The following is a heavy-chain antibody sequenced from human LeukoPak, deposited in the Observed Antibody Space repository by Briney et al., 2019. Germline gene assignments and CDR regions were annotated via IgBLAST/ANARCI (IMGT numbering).Heavy chain of an antibody. V-gene: IGHV4-59*01. CDR2: IYYSGST. CDR3: ARESMVYGDYVGGWFDP. CDR1: GGSISSYY. Sequence: KPSETLSLTCTLSGGSISSYYWSWIRQPPGKGLEWIGYIYYSGSTNYNPSLKSRVTISVDTSKNQFSLKLSSVTAADTAVYYCARESMVYGDYVGGWFDPWVQGTLVTVSS. D-gene: IGHD4-17*01. J-gene: IGHJ5*02.